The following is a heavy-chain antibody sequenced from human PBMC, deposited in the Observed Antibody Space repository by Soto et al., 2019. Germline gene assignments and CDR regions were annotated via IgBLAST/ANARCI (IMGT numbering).Heavy chain of an antibody. J-gene: IGHJ6*02. V-gene: IGHV4-31*03. D-gene: IGHD3-10*01. CDR3: ARAEAHGSGLSGGMDV. CDR2: IYHSGTT. Sequence: QVQLQESGPGLVKPSETLSLSCNVSGGSISSDDFFWSWVRQHPARGLEWIGYIYHSGTTYYNPSLQSRITISVDTSKTQFSLKFRSVTATDTAVYFGARAEAHGSGLSGGMDVWGQGTAVTV. CDR1: GGSISSDDFF.